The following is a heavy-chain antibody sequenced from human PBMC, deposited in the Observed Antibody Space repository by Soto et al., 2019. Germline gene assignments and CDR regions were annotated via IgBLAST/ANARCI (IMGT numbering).Heavy chain of an antibody. CDR2: IKSKTDGGTT. V-gene: IGHV3-15*01. Sequence: GGSLRLSCAASGFTFSNAWMTWVRQAPGKGLEWVGRIKSKTDGGTTDYAAPVKGRFSISRDDSKNTLYLEMNSLKIEDTAVYYCTTLYCTNGVCYTSISDDWGQGALVTVSS. J-gene: IGHJ4*02. D-gene: IGHD2-8*01. CDR1: GFTFSNAW. CDR3: TTLYCTNGVCYTSISDD.